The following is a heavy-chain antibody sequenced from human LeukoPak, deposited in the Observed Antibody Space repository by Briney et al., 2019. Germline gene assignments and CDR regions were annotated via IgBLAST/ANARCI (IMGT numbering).Heavy chain of an antibody. D-gene: IGHD3-22*01. V-gene: IGHV4-39*01. CDR2: IYHSGST. CDR3: ARQPLDPSTYYYDSSGY. J-gene: IGHJ4*02. Sequence: PSETLSLTCIVSGGSISSSSYYWGWIRQPPGKGLEWIGSIYHSGSTYYNPSLKSRVTISVDTSKNQFSLKLSSVTAADTAVYYCARQPLDPSTYYYDSSGYWGQGTLVTVSS. CDR1: GGSISSSSYY.